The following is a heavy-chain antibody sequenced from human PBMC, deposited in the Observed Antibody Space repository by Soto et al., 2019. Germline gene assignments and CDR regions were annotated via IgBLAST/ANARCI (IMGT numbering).Heavy chain of an antibody. Sequence: QVQLQESGPGLVKPSEILSLTCTVSGDSISSYNLAWIRQPPGKGLEWIGYFRAGGGTSYKPSLKSRVAISADTSMKQFSLRLSSVTAADTAVYYCVRQGIGVLHGLVDVWGQGTTVTVS. CDR3: VRQGIGVLHGLVDV. CDR2: FRAGGGT. J-gene: IGHJ6*02. V-gene: IGHV4-59*08. D-gene: IGHD3-10*01. CDR1: GDSISSYN.